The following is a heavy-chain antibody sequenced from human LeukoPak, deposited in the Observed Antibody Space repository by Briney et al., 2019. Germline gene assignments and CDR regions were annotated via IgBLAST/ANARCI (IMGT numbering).Heavy chain of an antibody. V-gene: IGHV4-34*01. CDR1: GGSFSGYY. Sequence: SETLSLTCAVYGGSFSGYYWSWIRQPPGKGLEWIGEINHSGSTNYNPSLKSRVTISVDTPKNQFSLKLSSVTAADTAVYYCARHSRITMIVVVISDYFDYWGQGTLVTVSS. CDR2: INHSGST. CDR3: ARHSRITMIVVVISDYFDY. J-gene: IGHJ4*02. D-gene: IGHD3-22*01.